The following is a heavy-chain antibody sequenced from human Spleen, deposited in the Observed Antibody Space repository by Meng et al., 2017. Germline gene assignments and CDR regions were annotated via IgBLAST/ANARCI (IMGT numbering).Heavy chain of an antibody. CDR2: MNPNSGNA. D-gene: IGHD6-13*01. CDR1: GYNFTNYD. V-gene: IGHV1-8*02. J-gene: IGHJ1*01. Sequence: QEQRLQSGVEGKKPGASVKRSCKASGYNFTNYDINWVRQATGQGLEWMGWMNPNSGNAGYAEKFQGRITMTRNTSISTAYMELSSLRSEDTAVYYCARVASTWSSEFFQHWGQGTLVTVSS. CDR3: ARVASTWSSEFFQH.